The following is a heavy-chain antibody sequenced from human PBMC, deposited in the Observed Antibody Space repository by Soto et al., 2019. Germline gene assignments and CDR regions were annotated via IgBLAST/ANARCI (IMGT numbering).Heavy chain of an antibody. D-gene: IGHD3-3*01. V-gene: IGHV2-5*02. Sequence: QITLNESGPTQVKPRQTLTLTCTFSGFSLTTSGVGVGWIRQSPGKAPEWLALIYWVDDKRYSPSLKSILTITKDTSKNQVVRTMAALDPADTATYYCAHRVLRMVFGLVTTTAIYLDFCGQRTPFAGSS. J-gene: IGHJ4*02. CDR2: IYWVDDK. CDR1: GFSLTTSGVG. CDR3: AHRVLRMVFGLVTTTAIYLDF.